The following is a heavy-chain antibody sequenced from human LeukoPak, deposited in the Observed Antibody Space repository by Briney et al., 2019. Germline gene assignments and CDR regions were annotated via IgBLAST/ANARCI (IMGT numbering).Heavy chain of an antibody. CDR1: GFTVSSNY. D-gene: IGHD2-15*01. Sequence: PGGSLRLSCAASGFTVSSNYMSWVRQAPGKGLEWVSVIYSGGSTYYADSVKGRFTISRDNSKNTLYLQMNSLRAEDTAVYYCARHLGYCSGGSCYSGDAFDIWGQGTMVTVSS. J-gene: IGHJ3*02. CDR2: IYSGGST. V-gene: IGHV3-53*01. CDR3: ARHLGYCSGGSCYSGDAFDI.